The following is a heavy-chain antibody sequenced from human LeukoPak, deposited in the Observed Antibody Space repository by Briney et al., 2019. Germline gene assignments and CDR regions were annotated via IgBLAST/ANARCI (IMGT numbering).Heavy chain of an antibody. D-gene: IGHD3-10*01. Sequence: GGSLRLSCVASEFTFSDYNMNWVRQAPGKGLEWVSHIGGSGANIYYADSVKGRFTISRDNAKNTLYLQMNSLRAEDTAIYYCARRFDIWGQGTMVTVSS. J-gene: IGHJ3*02. CDR1: EFTFSDYN. CDR3: ARRFDI. V-gene: IGHV3-48*01. CDR2: IGGSGANI.